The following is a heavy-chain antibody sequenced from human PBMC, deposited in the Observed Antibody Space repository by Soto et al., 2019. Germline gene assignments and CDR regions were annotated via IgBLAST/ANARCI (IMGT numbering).Heavy chain of an antibody. CDR1: GYTFTSYA. V-gene: IGHV1-3*01. D-gene: IGHD2-2*01. Sequence: ASVKVSCKASGYTFTSYAMHWVRQAPGQRLEWMGWINAGNGNTKYSQKFQGRVTITRDTSASTAYMELSSLRSEDTAVYYCEKYQKAGNAFDIWGQGTMVTVSS. CDR3: EKYQKAGNAFDI. J-gene: IGHJ3*02. CDR2: INAGNGNT.